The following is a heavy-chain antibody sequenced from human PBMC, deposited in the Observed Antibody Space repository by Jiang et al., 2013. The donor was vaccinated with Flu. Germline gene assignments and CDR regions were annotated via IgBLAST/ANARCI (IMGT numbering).Heavy chain of an antibody. J-gene: IGHJ4*02. CDR1: GGSISSGANS. Sequence: PSQTLSLTCDVSGGSISSGANSWRLDPAATREGPGVDCVRLSYWGYLLHPSLKSRVIVSIDRSKNQFSLRMSSVNAADTAVYYCASFDDSTGVRVDSWGQ. V-gene: IGHV4-30-2*01. D-gene: IGHD2-8*02. CDR2: LSYWGY. CDR3: ASFDDSTGVRVDS.